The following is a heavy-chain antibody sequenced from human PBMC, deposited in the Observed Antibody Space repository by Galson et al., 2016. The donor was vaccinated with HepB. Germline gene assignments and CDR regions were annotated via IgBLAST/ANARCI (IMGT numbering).Heavy chain of an antibody. CDR1: GYTFSSYG. J-gene: IGHJ4*02. CDR3: ARAHAVASDSYFDY. CDR2: VSAFNGNR. V-gene: IGHV1-18*01. Sequence: SVKVSCKASGYTFSSYGISWVRQAPGQGLEWVGWVSAFNGNRNYAQKLQGRVTMTTDTSTSTAYMELRSLRSDDTAAYYCARAHAVASDSYFDYWGQGTLVTVSS. D-gene: IGHD6-19*01.